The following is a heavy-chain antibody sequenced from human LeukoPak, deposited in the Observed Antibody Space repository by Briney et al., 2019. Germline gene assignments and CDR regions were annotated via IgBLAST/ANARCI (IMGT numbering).Heavy chain of an antibody. CDR3: ARGGYYGSGSTLDY. CDR1: GGSFSGYY. V-gene: IGHV4-34*01. J-gene: IGHJ4*02. CDR2: INHSGST. D-gene: IGHD3-10*01. Sequence: SETLSLTCAVYGGSFSGYYWSWIRQPPGKGLEWIGEINHSGSTNYNPPLKSRVTISVDTSKNQFSLKLSSVTAADTAVYYCARGGYYGSGSTLDYWGQGTLVTVSS.